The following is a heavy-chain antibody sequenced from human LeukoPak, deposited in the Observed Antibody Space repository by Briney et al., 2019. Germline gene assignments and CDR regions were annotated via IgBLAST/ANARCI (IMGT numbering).Heavy chain of an antibody. Sequence: TLSLTCTVSGGSISSGDYYWSWIRQPPGKGLEWIGYIYYSGSTYYNPSLKSRVTISVDTSKNQFSLKLSSVTAADTAVYYCARDGLLQGAFDIWGQGTMVTVSS. CDR2: IYYSGST. J-gene: IGHJ3*02. V-gene: IGHV4-30-4*08. D-gene: IGHD2-21*02. CDR1: GGSISSGDYY. CDR3: ARDGLLQGAFDI.